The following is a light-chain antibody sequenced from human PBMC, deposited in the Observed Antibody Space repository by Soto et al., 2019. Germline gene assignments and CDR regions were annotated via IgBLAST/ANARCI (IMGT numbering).Light chain of an antibody. Sequence: EIEMTQSPATLSVSPGEGATLSCRASQSISSKLAWYQQKPGQAPRLLIYGASTRATGVPARFSGSGSGTEFTLTISSLQPEDLAVYYCQHYNDWRWTFGQGTKVEIK. J-gene: IGKJ1*01. V-gene: IGKV3-15*01. CDR2: GAS. CDR1: QSISSK. CDR3: QHYNDWRWT.